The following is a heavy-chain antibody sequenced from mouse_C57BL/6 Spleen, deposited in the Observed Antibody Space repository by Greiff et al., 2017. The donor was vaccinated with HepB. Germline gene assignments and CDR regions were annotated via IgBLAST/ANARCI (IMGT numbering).Heavy chain of an antibody. J-gene: IGHJ2*01. CDR2: ISYDGSN. Sequence: DVKLQESGPGLVKPSQSLSLTCSVTGYSITSGYYWNWIRQFPGNKLEWMGYISYDGSNNYNPSLKNRISITRDTSKNQFFLKLNSVTTEDTATYYCARGGFYYYGSLDYWGQGTTLTVSS. V-gene: IGHV3-6*01. D-gene: IGHD1-1*01. CDR3: ARGGFYYYGSLDY. CDR1: GYSITSGYY.